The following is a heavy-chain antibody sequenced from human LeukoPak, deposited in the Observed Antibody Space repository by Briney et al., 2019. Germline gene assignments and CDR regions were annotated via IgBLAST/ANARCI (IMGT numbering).Heavy chain of an antibody. D-gene: IGHD4-23*01. J-gene: IGHJ3*02. Sequence: GESLKISCKGSGYSFTSYWIGWVRQMPGKGLEWMGIIYPGDSDTRYSPSFQGQVTISADKSISTAYLQWSSLKASDTAMYYCARRRYDYGGNLPGAFDIWGQGTMVTVSS. CDR3: ARRRYDYGGNLPGAFDI. CDR1: GYSFTSYW. V-gene: IGHV5-51*01. CDR2: IYPGDSDT.